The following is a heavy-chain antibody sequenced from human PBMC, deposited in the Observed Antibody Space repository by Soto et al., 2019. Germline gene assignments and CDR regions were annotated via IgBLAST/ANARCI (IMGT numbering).Heavy chain of an antibody. D-gene: IGHD3-9*01. Sequence: EASVKVSCKSSGYTFTSYAMHWVRQAPGQRLEWMGWINAGNGNTKYSQKFQGRVTITRDTSASTAYMELSSLRSEDTAVYYCARSGYLRYFDWLPEYYYYGMGVWGQGTTVTVSS. V-gene: IGHV1-3*01. CDR1: GYTFTSYA. CDR3: ARSGYLRYFDWLPEYYYYGMGV. CDR2: INAGNGNT. J-gene: IGHJ6*02.